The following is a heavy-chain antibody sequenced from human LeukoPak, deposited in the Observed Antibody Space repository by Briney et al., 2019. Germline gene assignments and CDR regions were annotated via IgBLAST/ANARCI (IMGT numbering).Heavy chain of an antibody. CDR3: AKEVRSIYGYGPTFDY. CDR2: ISGSGGST. J-gene: IGHJ4*02. V-gene: IGHV3-23*01. D-gene: IGHD5-18*01. CDR1: RFMFSDYY. Sequence: GGSLRLSCAASRFMFSDYYMSWIRQAPGKGLEWVSDISGSGGSTYYADSVKGRFTISRDNYKNTMYLQMNSLRAEYKAVDYWAKEVRSIYGYGPTFDYWGQGTLVTVS.